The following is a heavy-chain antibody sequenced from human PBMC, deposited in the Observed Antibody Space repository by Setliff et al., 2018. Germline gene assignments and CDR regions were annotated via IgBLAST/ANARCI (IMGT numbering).Heavy chain of an antibody. CDR2: ISGGGTTM. Sequence: PGGSLRLSCAASGFTFTDYYMSWVRQAPGKGLEWISKISGGGTTMFYADSVRGRLTVSRDNAKNSVFLHLNSLRAEDTAVYYCARDGVYYGMDVWGQGTSVTV. CDR3: ARDGVYYGMDV. J-gene: IGHJ6*02. CDR1: GFTFTDYY. V-gene: IGHV3-11*04.